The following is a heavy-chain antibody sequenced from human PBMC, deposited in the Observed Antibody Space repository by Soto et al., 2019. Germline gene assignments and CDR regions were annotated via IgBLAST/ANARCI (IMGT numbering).Heavy chain of an antibody. Sequence: SETLSLTCTVSGGSIRNYYRIWIRQPPGKGLEWIGYIYHSGSTNYNPSLKSRVTISIDTSRNQFSLKLRSVTAADTAVYYCARLGQAPYRSWFDPWGQGTLVTSPQ. D-gene: IGHD7-27*01. V-gene: IGHV4-59*01. J-gene: IGHJ5*02. CDR3: ARLGQAPYRSWFDP. CDR2: IYHSGST. CDR1: GGSIRNYY.